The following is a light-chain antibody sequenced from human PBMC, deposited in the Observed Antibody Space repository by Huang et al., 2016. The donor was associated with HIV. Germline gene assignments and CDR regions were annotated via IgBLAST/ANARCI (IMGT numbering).Light chain of an antibody. CDR2: AAS. Sequence: AIQLTQSPSSLSASVGDRVTITCRASQDITNDLGWYQQKPGKAPKLLISAASTLRSGVPSRFSGSRSGTDFTLTISSQQPEDFATYCCLQDFNYPRTFGQGTRVEIK. V-gene: IGKV1-6*02. CDR3: LQDFNYPRT. CDR1: QDITND. J-gene: IGKJ1*01.